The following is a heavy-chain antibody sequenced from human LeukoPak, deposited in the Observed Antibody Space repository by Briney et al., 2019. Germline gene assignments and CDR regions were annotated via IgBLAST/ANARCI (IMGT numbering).Heavy chain of an antibody. J-gene: IGHJ4*02. CDR3: ARDNGYRTPHYFDY. CDR1: GYSFTSYD. Sequence: GASVKVSCKASGYSFTSYDINWVRQATGQGLEWMGWMNPNSGNTGYAQKFQGRVTMTRNTSINTAYMELSSLRPEDTAVYYCARDNGYRTPHYFDYWGQGTLVTVSS. D-gene: IGHD5-18*01. CDR2: MNPNSGNT. V-gene: IGHV1-8*01.